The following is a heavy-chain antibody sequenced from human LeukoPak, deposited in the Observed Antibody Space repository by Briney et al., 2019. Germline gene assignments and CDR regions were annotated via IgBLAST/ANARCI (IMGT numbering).Heavy chain of an antibody. V-gene: IGHV3-21*01. CDR3: ARANLYSAGQPRTTASRTAYYFDY. Sequence: GGSLRLSCAASGFTFSSYSMNWVRQAPGKGLEWVSSISSSSSYIYYADSVKGRFTISRDNAKNSLYLQMNSLRAEDTAVYYCARANLYSAGQPRTTASRTAYYFDYWSQGTLVTVSS. CDR1: GFTFSSYS. D-gene: IGHD2-21*02. CDR2: ISSSSSYI. J-gene: IGHJ4*02.